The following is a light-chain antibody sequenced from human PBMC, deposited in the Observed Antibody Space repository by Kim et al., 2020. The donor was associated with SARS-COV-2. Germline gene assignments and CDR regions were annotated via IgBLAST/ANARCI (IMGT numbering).Light chain of an antibody. J-gene: IGKJ2*01. CDR3: QQYNNWPPGT. V-gene: IGKV3-15*01. CDR1: QSVSSN. Sequence: VSPGESATLPCRASQSVSSNLAWYQQKPGQAPRLLIYGASTRATGIPARFSGSGSGTEFTLTISSLQSEDFAVYYCQQYNNWPPGTFGQGTKLEI. CDR2: GAS.